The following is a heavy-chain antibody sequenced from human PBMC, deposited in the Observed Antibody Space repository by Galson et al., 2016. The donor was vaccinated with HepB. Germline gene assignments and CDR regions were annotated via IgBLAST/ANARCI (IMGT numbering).Heavy chain of an antibody. J-gene: IGHJ3*02. D-gene: IGHD3-22*01. Sequence: QSGAEVKKPGESLQISCKGSGYSFTSYWIGWVRKMPGKGLEWMGPIYLGDSDTRYSPSFKGQVTISSDKSISTAYLQWSSLRASDTAMYYCARHGKYYYDSSGYANDAFDIWGQGTTVTVSS. CDR1: GYSFTSYW. CDR2: IYLGDSDT. V-gene: IGHV5-51*01. CDR3: ARHGKYYYDSSGYANDAFDI.